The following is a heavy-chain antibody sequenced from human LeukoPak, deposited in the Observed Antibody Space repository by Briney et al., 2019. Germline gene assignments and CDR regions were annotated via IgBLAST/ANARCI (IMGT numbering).Heavy chain of an antibody. J-gene: IGHJ4*02. CDR2: IYPGDSAT. Sequence: GESLKISCKGSGYIFTSYWIGWVRQMPGKGLEWMGIIYPGDSATIYSPSFQGQVSISADKSINTAYLQWSSLKASDTAMYYCARIAVANSFDYWGQGTLVTVSS. V-gene: IGHV5-51*01. CDR3: ARIAVANSFDY. D-gene: IGHD6-19*01. CDR1: GYIFTSYW.